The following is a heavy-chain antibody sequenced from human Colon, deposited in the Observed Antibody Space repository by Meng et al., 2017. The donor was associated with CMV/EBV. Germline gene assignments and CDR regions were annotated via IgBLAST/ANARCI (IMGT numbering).Heavy chain of an antibody. D-gene: IGHD3-22*01. Sequence: SETLSLTCTVSGGSISSGDYYWSWIRQPPGKGLEWIGEINHSGSTNYNPSLKSRVTISVDTSKNQFSLKLSSVTAADTAVYYCARGRSQSYDSSGYYTFPFDYWGQGTLVTVSS. CDR3: ARGRSQSYDSSGYYTFPFDY. V-gene: IGHV4-39*07. CDR1: GGSISSGDYY. CDR2: INHSGST. J-gene: IGHJ4*02.